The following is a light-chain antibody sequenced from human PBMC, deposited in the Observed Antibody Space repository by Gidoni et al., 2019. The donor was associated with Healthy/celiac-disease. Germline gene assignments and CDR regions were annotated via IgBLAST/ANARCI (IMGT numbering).Light chain of an antibody. CDR1: QSLLHSNGYNY. Sequence: DIVMTPSPLSLPVTPGEPASISCRSSQSLLHSNGYNYLDWYLRKPGQSPQLLIYLGSNRASGVPDRFSGSGSGTDFTLKISRVEAEDVGVYYCMQALQTPLTFGGGTKVDIK. CDR3: MQALQTPLT. CDR2: LGS. J-gene: IGKJ4*01. V-gene: IGKV2-28*01.